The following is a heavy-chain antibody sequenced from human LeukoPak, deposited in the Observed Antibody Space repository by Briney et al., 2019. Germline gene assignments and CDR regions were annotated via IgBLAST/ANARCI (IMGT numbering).Heavy chain of an antibody. CDR2: IIPIFGTA. Sequence: ASVKVSCKASGGTFSSYAISWVRQAPGQGLEWMGGIIPIFGTANYAQKFQGRVTITADESTSTAYMELSSLRSEDTAVYYCARGAPILITDGWFDPWGQGTLVTVSS. J-gene: IGHJ5*02. CDR1: GGTFSSYA. D-gene: IGHD3-16*01. CDR3: ARGAPILITDGWFDP. V-gene: IGHV1-69*13.